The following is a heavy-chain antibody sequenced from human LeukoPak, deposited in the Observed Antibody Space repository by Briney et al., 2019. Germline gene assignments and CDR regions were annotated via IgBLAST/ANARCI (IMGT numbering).Heavy chain of an antibody. D-gene: IGHD3-16*01. CDR1: GFTSSSYW. CDR3: ARERGSKHYDF. J-gene: IGHJ4*02. V-gene: IGHV3-7*01. CDR2: INQDGGDK. Sequence: GGSLRLSCAASGFTSSSYWMGWVRQAPGKGLEWVANINQDGGDKYYVDSVKGRFTISRDNAKNSLYLQMDSLRAEDMALYYCARERGSKHYDFWGQGTLVTVSS.